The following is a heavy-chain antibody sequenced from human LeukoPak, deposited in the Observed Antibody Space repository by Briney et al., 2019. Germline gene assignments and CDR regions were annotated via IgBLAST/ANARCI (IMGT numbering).Heavy chain of an antibody. CDR2: ISGSGGST. Sequence: GGCLRLSCAAYGFTFSSYAMSWVRQAPGKGLEWVSAISGSGGSTYYADSVKGRFTVSRDNPKNMLYLQMNSLRAEDTAVYYCAKDRRVRFLEWLTPWDYWGQGTLVTVSS. V-gene: IGHV3-23*01. J-gene: IGHJ4*02. CDR3: AKDRRVRFLEWLTPWDY. CDR1: GFTFSSYA. D-gene: IGHD3-3*01.